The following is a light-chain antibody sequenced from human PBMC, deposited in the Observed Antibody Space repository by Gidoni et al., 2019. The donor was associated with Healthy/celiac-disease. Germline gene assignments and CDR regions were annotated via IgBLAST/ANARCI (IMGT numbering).Light chain of an antibody. V-gene: IGLV2-8*01. Sequence: QSALTQPPSASGSPGPSVTISCTGTSTHVGGYNYVSWYQQPPGKAPNLMIYEVSTRPSGVPDRFSGSKSGNTASLTVSGLQAEDEADYYCSSYAGSNNPVVFGGGTKLTVL. CDR3: SSYAGSNNPVV. J-gene: IGLJ2*01. CDR1: STHVGGYNY. CDR2: EVS.